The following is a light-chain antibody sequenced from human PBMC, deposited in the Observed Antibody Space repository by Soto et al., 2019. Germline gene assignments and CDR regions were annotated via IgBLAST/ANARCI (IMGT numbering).Light chain of an antibody. J-gene: IGKJ1*01. Sequence: EIVLTQSPGTLSLSPGERATLSCRASQTVSSTYLAWYQQKPGQAPRLLIYGASSRATGIPDRFSGSGSGTDFTLTISRLEPEDFTVYYCHQYHNSWKFGQGTKVDIK. CDR3: HQYHNSWK. CDR2: GAS. CDR1: QTVSSTY. V-gene: IGKV3-20*01.